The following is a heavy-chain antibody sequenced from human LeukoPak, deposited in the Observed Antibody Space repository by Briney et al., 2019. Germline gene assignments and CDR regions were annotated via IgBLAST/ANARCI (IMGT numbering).Heavy chain of an antibody. Sequence: GGSLRLSCAASGFTFSNTWMSWVRQAPGKGLEWVGRIKSKTDGGTTDYAAPVKGRFTISRDDSKNTLCLQMNSLKTEDTAVYYCTTDLRDGYNENTGDYYYYHYMDVWGKGTTVTVSS. D-gene: IGHD5-24*01. CDR2: IKSKTDGGTT. CDR1: GFTFSNTW. CDR3: TTDLRDGYNENTGDYYYYHYMDV. V-gene: IGHV3-15*01. J-gene: IGHJ6*03.